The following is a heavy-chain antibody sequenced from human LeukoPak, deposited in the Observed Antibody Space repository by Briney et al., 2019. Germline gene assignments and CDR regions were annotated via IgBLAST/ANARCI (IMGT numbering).Heavy chain of an antibody. D-gene: IGHD2-21*02. V-gene: IGHV1-2*02. CDR2: INPNSGGT. J-gene: IGHJ4*02. CDR1: GYTFTGYY. Sequence: ASVTVSCKASGYTFTGYYMHWVRQAPGQGLEWMGWINPNSGGTNYAQKFQGRVTMTRDTSISTAYMELSRLRSDDTAVYYCARDLDIVVVTARSGFDYWGQGTLVTVSS. CDR3: ARDLDIVVVTARSGFDY.